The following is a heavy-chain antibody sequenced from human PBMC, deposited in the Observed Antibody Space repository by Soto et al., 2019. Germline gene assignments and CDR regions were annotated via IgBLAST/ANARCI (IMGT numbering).Heavy chain of an antibody. V-gene: IGHV4-59*01. CDR3: ARDLQTDDAFDI. CDR1: GGSISSYY. Sequence: ETLSLTCTVSGGSISSYYWSWIRQPPGKGLEWIGYIYYSGSTNYNPSLKSRVTISVDTSKNQFSLKLSSVTAADTAVYYCARDLQTDDAFDIWGQGTMVTVSS. CDR2: IYYSGST. J-gene: IGHJ3*02.